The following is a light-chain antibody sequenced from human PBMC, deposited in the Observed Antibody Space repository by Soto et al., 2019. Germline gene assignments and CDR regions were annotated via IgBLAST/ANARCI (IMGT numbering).Light chain of an antibody. V-gene: IGKV2-28*01. CDR1: QSLLHSNGYNY. CDR3: MQALQTPLT. Sequence: DIVMTQSPLSLPVTPGEPASISCRSSQSLLHSNGYNYLDWYLQKPGQSPQFLIYLGSNRASGVPDRFSGSGSGTDFTLKISRVEAEDVGVYYCMQALQTPLTFGGGTKVEIK. CDR2: LGS. J-gene: IGKJ4*01.